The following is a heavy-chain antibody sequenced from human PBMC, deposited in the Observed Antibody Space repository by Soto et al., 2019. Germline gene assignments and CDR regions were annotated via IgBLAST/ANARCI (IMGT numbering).Heavy chain of an antibody. CDR1: GGSISSYY. D-gene: IGHD2-2*02. V-gene: IGHV4-59*01. J-gene: IGHJ5*02. CDR2: IYYSGST. CDR3: ARSTGICSITSCYSPWFDP. Sequence: ETLSLTCTVSGGSISSYYWSWIRQTPGKGLEWIGYIYYSGSTNYNPALKRRGTISVETSKNKFSLKLSSVTVADTAGYYCARSTGICSITSCYSPWFDPWGQGTLVTVSS.